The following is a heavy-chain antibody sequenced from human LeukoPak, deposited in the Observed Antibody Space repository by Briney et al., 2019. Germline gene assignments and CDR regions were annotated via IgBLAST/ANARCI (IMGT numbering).Heavy chain of an antibody. CDR1: GGSISSYY. CDR2: IYYSGST. D-gene: IGHD3-16*01. CDR3: ARVLWAPPAYFFDY. J-gene: IGHJ4*02. V-gene: IGHV4-59*01. Sequence: SETLSLTCTVSGGSISSYYWSWIRQPPGKGLEWIGYIYYSGSTDYNPSLKSRVTISVDTSKNQFSLNLSSVTAADTAVYYCARVLWAPPAYFFDYWGQGTLVAVSS.